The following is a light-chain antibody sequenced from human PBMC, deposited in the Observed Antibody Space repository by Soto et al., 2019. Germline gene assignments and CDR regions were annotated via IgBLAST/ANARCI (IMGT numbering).Light chain of an antibody. CDR3: QRYYNVPFT. Sequence: DIQVTQYPSSLSASVGDRVTITCRASQDIKNYLAWYQQKQGEIPKLLIYAASTLESGIPPRFSGSGSGTDFTLTINNLQPEDVATYYCQRYYNVPFTFGGGTKVEIK. CDR1: QDIKNY. J-gene: IGKJ4*01. CDR2: AAS. V-gene: IGKV1-27*01.